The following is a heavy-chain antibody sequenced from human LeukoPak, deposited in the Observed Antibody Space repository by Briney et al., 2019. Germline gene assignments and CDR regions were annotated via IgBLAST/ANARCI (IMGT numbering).Heavy chain of an antibody. J-gene: IGHJ6*02. CDR2: MNPNSGNT. CDR3: ARGQSSSWYARGYYYGMDV. Sequence: ASVKVSCKASGYTFTSYGINWVRQATGQGLEWMGWMNPNSGNTGYAQKFQGRVTMTRNTSISTAYMELSSLRSEDTAVYYCARGQSSSWYARGYYYGMDVWGQGTTVTVSS. CDR1: GYTFTSYG. D-gene: IGHD6-13*01. V-gene: IGHV1-8*01.